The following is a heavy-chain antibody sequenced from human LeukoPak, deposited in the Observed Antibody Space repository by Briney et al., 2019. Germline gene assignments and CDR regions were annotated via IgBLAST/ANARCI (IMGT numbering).Heavy chain of an antibody. D-gene: IGHD3-22*01. J-gene: IGHJ4*02. CDR2: IYYSGST. V-gene: IGHV4-39*02. Sequence: SETLSLACTVSGGSISSYYWGWIRQPPGKGLEWIGSIYYSGSTYYNPSLKSRVTISVDTSKNQFSLKLSSVTAADTAVYYCARERDSSGAIDYWGQGTLVTVSS. CDR3: ARERDSSGAIDY. CDR1: GGSISSYY.